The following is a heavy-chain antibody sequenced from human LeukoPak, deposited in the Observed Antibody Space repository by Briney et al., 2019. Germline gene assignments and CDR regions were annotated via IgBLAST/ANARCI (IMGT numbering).Heavy chain of an antibody. CDR1: GFTFSSYA. Sequence: PGGSLRLSCAASGFTFSSYAMSWARQTPGKGLEWVSSISGIDGSTYYADSVKGRFTISRDNSKNTLYLQMNSLRAEDTAVYYCAKDSSGYYPATSDYWGQGTLVTVSS. CDR2: ISGIDGST. D-gene: IGHD3-22*01. CDR3: AKDSSGYYPATSDY. V-gene: IGHV3-23*01. J-gene: IGHJ4*02.